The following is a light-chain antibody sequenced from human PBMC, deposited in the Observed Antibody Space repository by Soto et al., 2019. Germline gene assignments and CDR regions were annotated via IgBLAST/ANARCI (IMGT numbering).Light chain of an antibody. J-gene: IGKJ4*01. Sequence: DIVMTQSPEYLAVSLGERATINCKSSQSVFYRSYDKYYLAWYHKKPGQPPKVLIYWASTRESEVPDRFSGSGSETDFTLTISSLQAEDVAVYFCQQYYTTTLTFGGGTKVDIK. CDR3: QQYYTTTLT. CDR1: QSVFYRSYDKYY. V-gene: IGKV4-1*01. CDR2: WAS.